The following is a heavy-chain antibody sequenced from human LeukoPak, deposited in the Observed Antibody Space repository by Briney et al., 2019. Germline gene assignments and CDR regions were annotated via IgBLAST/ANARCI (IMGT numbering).Heavy chain of an antibody. CDR3: ARGAPAFDI. V-gene: IGHV4-34*01. Sequence: SETLSLTCAVYGGSFSGYYWSWIRQPPGKGLEWIGEINHSGRTNYNPSLKSRVTISVDTSKNQFSLKLSSVTAADTAVYYCARGAPAFDIWGQGTMVTVSS. CDR2: INHSGRT. CDR1: GGSFSGYY. J-gene: IGHJ3*02.